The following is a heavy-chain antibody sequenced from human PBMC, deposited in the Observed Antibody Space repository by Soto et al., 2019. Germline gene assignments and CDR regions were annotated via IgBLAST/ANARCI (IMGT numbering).Heavy chain of an antibody. CDR1: GGSISSSDYY. D-gene: IGHD3-10*01. Sequence: SQTLSLTCTVSGGSISSSDYYWGWIRQPPGKGLGGIGSVYYSGSTFYNPSLKSRVTISVDTSKNHFSLKLSSVTAADTAVYSCVTRYGLGSPNWFDPWGQGTLVTVS. CDR3: VTRYGLGSPNWFDP. CDR2: VYYSGST. V-gene: IGHV4-39*02. J-gene: IGHJ5*02.